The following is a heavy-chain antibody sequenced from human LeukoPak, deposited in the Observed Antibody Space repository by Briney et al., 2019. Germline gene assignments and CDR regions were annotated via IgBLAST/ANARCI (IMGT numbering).Heavy chain of an antibody. Sequence: PGGSLRLSCAASGFTFSSYSMNWVRQAPGKGLEWVANIKEDGSEKYYADSVKGRFTISRDNAKKSLYLQMNSLRAEDTAVYYCARPELPGWSALFDFWGQGTLVTVPS. CDR2: IKEDGSEK. J-gene: IGHJ4*02. CDR3: ARPELPGWSALFDF. V-gene: IGHV3-7*01. D-gene: IGHD2-15*01. CDR1: GFTFSSYS.